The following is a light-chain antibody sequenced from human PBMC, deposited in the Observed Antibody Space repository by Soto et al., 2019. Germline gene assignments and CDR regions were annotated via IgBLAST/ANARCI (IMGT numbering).Light chain of an antibody. CDR3: QQRSNWPKT. CDR1: QSVSSY. Sequence: EIVLTQSPATLSLSPGERATLSCRASQSVSSYLAWYQHKPGQAPRLLLYAASNRATGIPARFSGSGSGTDFTLTISRLEPEDYAVYYGQQRSNWPKTFGQGTKLEIK. V-gene: IGKV3-11*01. J-gene: IGKJ2*01. CDR2: AAS.